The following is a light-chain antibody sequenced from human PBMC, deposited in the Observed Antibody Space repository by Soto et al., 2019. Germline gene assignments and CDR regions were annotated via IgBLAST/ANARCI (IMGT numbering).Light chain of an antibody. CDR1: QSVSFRY. Sequence: EVVLTQSPGTLSLSPGERATLSCRASQSVSFRYLAWYQQRPGQAPRLLIYDASTRANGIPDRFSGSGSGRDFTLTIGRLEPEDFAVYYCQQSGSLPLTFGQGTRLDMK. J-gene: IGKJ5*01. CDR3: QQSGSLPLT. V-gene: IGKV3-20*01. CDR2: DAS.